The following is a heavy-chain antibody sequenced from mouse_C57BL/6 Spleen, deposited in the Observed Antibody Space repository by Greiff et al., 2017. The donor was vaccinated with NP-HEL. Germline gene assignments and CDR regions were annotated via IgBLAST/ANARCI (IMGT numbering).Heavy chain of an antibody. CDR3: AEEAYYSNYGRWYFDV. Sequence: EVKLQESGPGLVKPSQSLSLTCSVTGYSITSGYYWNWIRQFPGNKLEWMGYISYDGSNNYNPSHKNRISITRDTSMNQFFLKLNYVTTEDTATYYCAEEAYYSNYGRWYFDVWGTGTTVTVSS. V-gene: IGHV3-6*01. D-gene: IGHD2-5*01. CDR2: ISYDGSN. CDR1: GYSITSGYY. J-gene: IGHJ1*03.